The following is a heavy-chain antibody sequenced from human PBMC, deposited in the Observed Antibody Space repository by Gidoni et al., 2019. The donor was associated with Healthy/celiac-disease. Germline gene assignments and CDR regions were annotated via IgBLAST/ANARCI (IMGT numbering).Heavy chain of an antibody. J-gene: IGHJ4*02. CDR3: ARDTAMVTTFDY. CDR2: IYHSGST. D-gene: IGHD5-18*01. Sequence: TCGYYWGWIRQPPGKGLEWIGSIYHSGSTYYNPSLKSRVTISVDTSKNQFSLKLSPVTAADTAVYYCARDTAMVTTFDYWGQGTLVTVSS. V-gene: IGHV4-38-2*02. CDR1: TCGYY.